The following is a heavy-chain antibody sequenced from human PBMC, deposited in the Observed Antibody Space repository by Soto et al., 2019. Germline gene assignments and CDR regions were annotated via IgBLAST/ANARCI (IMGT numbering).Heavy chain of an antibody. Sequence: QVQLLESGPNLVKPSQTLSLPCTVSGASITTAYYLTWVRQHPLKGLEWIGHIYYTYNSYYNPSLESLLNISLDTSNNQFSLQLESMTAADTAIYYCARGSRFDPGGHGTLVTVAS. CDR3: ARGSRFDP. D-gene: IGHD1-26*01. V-gene: IGHV4-31*01. J-gene: IGHJ5*02. CDR1: GASITTAYY. CDR2: IYYTYNS.